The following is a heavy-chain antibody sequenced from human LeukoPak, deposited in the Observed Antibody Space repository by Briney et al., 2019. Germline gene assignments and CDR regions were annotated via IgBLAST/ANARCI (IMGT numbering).Heavy chain of an antibody. CDR3: ARYKYGSGSCHFDY. CDR2: IYYSGST. J-gene: IGHJ4*02. Sequence: SETLSLTCTVSGGSISSGGYYWSWVRQHPGKGLEWIGYIYYSGSTYYNPSLKSRVTISVDTSKNQFSLKLSSVTAADTAVYYCARYKYGSGSCHFDYWGQGTLVTVSS. V-gene: IGHV4-31*03. CDR1: GGSISSGGYY. D-gene: IGHD3-10*01.